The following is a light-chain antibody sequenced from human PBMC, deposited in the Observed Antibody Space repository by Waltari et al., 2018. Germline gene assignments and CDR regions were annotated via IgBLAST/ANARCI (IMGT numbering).Light chain of an antibody. CDR3: QSYDSSLTLYV. Sequence: QSVLTQPPSVSGAPGQTVTISCTGTSPNIGARHDVDWYQQLPGTAPKLLIYANNNRPSGGPDRFSGSKSGTSASLAITGLQAEDEAEYYCQSYDSSLTLYVFGTGTKVTVL. V-gene: IGLV1-40*01. J-gene: IGLJ1*01. CDR1: SPNIGARHD. CDR2: ANN.